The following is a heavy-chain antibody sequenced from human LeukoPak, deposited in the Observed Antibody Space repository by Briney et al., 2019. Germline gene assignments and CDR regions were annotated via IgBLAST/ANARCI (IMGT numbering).Heavy chain of an antibody. CDR3: AKAYFYGSGSYYNSPFDY. D-gene: IGHD3-10*01. CDR1: GFTFDDYA. Sequence: GGPLRLSCAASGFTFDDYAMHWVRQAPGKGLEWVSGISWNSGSIGYADSVKGRFTISRDNAKNSLYLQMNSLRAEDTALYYCAKAYFYGSGSYYNSPFDYWGQGTLVTVSS. CDR2: ISWNSGSI. J-gene: IGHJ4*02. V-gene: IGHV3-9*01.